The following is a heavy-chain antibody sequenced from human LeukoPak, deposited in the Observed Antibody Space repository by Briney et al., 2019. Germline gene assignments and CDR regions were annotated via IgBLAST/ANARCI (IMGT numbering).Heavy chain of an antibody. D-gene: IGHD5-24*01. CDR3: ARVGDGLNDAFDI. J-gene: IGHJ3*02. CDR1: GYTFTGYY. CDR2: INPNSGGT. V-gene: IGHV1-2*06. Sequence: GASVKVPCKASGYTFTGYYMNWVRQAPGQGLEWMGRINPNSGGTNYAQKFQGRVTMTRDTSISTAYMELSRLRSDDTAVYYCARVGDGLNDAFDIWGQGTMVTVSS.